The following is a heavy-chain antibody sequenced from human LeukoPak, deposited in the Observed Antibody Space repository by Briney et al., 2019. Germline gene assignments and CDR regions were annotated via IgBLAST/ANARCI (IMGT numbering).Heavy chain of an antibody. D-gene: IGHD6-13*01. J-gene: IGHJ6*02. V-gene: IGHV3-23*01. CDR3: AKDLGYSSSWHPFSYYYYGMDV. CDR2: ISGSGGST. Sequence: GGSLRLSCAASGFTFSSYAMSWVRQAPGKGLEWVSAISGSGGSTYYADSVKGRFTISRDNSKNTLYLQMNSLRAEDTAVYYCAKDLGYSSSWHPFSYYYYGMDVWGQGTTVTVSS. CDR1: GFTFSSYA.